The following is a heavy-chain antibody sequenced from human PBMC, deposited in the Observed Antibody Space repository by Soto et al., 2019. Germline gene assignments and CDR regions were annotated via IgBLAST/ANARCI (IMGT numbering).Heavy chain of an antibody. CDR2: ISGSGGST. CDR3: AKVGGAVVVVAATRLEAFDI. CDR1: GFTFSSYA. Sequence: GGSLRLSCAASGFTFSSYAMSWVRQAPGKGLEWVSAISGSGGSTYYADSVKGRFTISRDNSKNTLYLQMNSLRAEDTAVYYCAKVGGAVVVVAATRLEAFDIWGQGTMVTVSS. J-gene: IGHJ3*02. V-gene: IGHV3-23*01. D-gene: IGHD2-15*01.